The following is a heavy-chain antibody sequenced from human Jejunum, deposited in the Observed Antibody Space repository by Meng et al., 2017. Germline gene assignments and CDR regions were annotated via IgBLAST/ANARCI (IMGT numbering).Heavy chain of an antibody. CDR1: GFTFSTYS. CDR2: IKPDGVNI. CDR3: ARDNDWVVWDN. J-gene: IGHJ4*02. Sequence: GQLVGSGGVVGQPGGALRLSCAASGFTFSTYSMHWVRQAPGKGLVLVSQIKPDGVNIAYADFVKGRFTISRDNAKNTLYLEMNSLRAEDTAVYYCARDNDWVVWDNWGQGTLVTVSS. D-gene: IGHD1-1*01. V-gene: IGHV3-74*01.